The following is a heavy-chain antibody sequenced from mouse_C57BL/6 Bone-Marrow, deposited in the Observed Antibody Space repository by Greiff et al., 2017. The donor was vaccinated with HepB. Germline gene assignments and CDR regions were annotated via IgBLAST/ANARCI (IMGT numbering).Heavy chain of an antibody. J-gene: IGHJ4*01. CDR3: ERGLDY. V-gene: IGHV1-69*01. CDR1: GYTFTSYW. Sequence: QVPLQQPVAELVMPGASVKLSCKASGYTFTSYWMHWVKQRPGQGLEWIVEIDPSDSYTNYNQKFKGKSTLTVDKSSSTAYMQLSSLTSEDSAVYYCERGLDYWGQGTSVTVSS. CDR2: IDPSDSYT.